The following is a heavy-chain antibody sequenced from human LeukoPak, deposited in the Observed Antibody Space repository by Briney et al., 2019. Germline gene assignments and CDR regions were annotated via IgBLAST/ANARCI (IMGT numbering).Heavy chain of an antibody. V-gene: IGHV4-39*01. J-gene: IGHJ4*02. CDR2: IYYSGST. Sequence: SETLSLTCTVSGGSISSSSYYWGWIRQPSGKGLEWIGSIYYSGSTYYNPSLKSRVTISVDTSKNQFSLKLSSVTAADTAVYYCARSHGGFDYWGQGTLVTVSS. CDR1: GGSISSSSYY. D-gene: IGHD3-10*01. CDR3: ARSHGGFDY.